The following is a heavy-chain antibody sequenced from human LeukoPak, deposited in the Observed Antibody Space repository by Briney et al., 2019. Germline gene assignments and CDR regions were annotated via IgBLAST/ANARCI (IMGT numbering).Heavy chain of an antibody. D-gene: IGHD2-2*01. V-gene: IGHV3-53*01. CDR3: ARGPIVVGTYYYMDV. Sequence: GGSLRLSCAASGFTVSSYYMSWVRQAPGKGLEWVSVIYSGGSTNYADSVKGRFTISRDNAKNTLCLQMNSLRVEDTAVYYCARGPIVVGTYYYMDVWGKGTTVTVSS. J-gene: IGHJ6*03. CDR2: IYSGGST. CDR1: GFTVSSYY.